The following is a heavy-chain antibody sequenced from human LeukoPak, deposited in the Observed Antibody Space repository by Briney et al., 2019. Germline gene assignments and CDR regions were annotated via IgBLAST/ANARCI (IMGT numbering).Heavy chain of an antibody. CDR3: ARDQHPYYYGSGSYYPSFDY. V-gene: IGHV1-69*13. CDR1: GYTFTSYD. J-gene: IGHJ4*02. D-gene: IGHD3-10*01. Sequence: ASVKVSCKASGYTFTSYDINWVRQASGQGLEWMGGIIPIFGTANYAQKFQGRVTITADESTSTAYMELSSLRSEDTAVYYCARDQHPYYYGSGSYYPSFDYWGQGTLVTVSS. CDR2: IIPIFGTA.